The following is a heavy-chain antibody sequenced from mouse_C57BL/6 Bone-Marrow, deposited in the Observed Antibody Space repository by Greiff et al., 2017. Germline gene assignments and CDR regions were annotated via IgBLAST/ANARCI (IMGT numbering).Heavy chain of an antibody. D-gene: IGHD2-1*01. CDR3: ARGRFGNSLAY. CDR2: IHPNSGST. Sequence: QVQLQQPGAELVKPGASVKLSCKASGYTFTSYWMHWVKQRPGQGLEWIGMIHPNSGSTNYNEKFKSKATLTVDKSSSTAYMQLSSLTSEDSAVYYCARGRFGNSLAYWGQGTLVTVSA. CDR1: GYTFTSYW. V-gene: IGHV1-64*01. J-gene: IGHJ3*01.